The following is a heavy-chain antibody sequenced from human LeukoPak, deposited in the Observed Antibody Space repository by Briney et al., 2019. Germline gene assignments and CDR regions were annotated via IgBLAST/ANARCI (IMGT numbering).Heavy chain of an antibody. CDR1: GFTFSDHY. V-gene: IGHV3-74*01. Sequence: PGGSLRLSCAASGFTFSDHYMDWVRQAPGKGLVWVSRLNPDGSSTAYADSVKGRFTISRDNAKNTLYLQMNSLRDEDTAVYYCARDGGSATYRAFDIWGQGTMVTVSS. CDR3: ARDGGSATYRAFDI. J-gene: IGHJ3*02. CDR2: LNPDGSST. D-gene: IGHD3-16*01.